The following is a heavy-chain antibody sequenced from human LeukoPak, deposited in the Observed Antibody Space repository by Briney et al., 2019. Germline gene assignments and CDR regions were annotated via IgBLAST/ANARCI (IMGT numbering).Heavy chain of an antibody. CDR2: IYYSGST. Sequence: SETLSLTCTVSGGSISSSSYYWGWIRQPPGKGLEWIGSIYYSGSTYYNPSLKSRVTISVDTSKNQFSLKLSSVTAADTAVYYCARRYSYGYGTPFDYWGQGTLVTVSS. V-gene: IGHV4-39*01. D-gene: IGHD5-18*01. J-gene: IGHJ4*02. CDR3: ARRYSYGYGTPFDY. CDR1: GGSISSSSYY.